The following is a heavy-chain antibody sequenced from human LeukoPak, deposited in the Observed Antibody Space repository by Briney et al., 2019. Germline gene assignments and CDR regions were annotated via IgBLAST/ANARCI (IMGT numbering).Heavy chain of an antibody. CDR3: AKDVSTAGDSYYFYFCMDV. CDR1: GFAFSLVT. Sequence: GGSLRLSCAPSGFAFSLVTVNWIRQAPGKGLQWVASINSDGSDTYYADSVRRRYTLSRDNAKNSFFLQMNSLRVEDTAIYFCAKDVSTAGDSYYFYFCMDVWGRGTTVTVSS. CDR2: INSDGSDT. J-gene: IGHJ6*02. D-gene: IGHD2-21*02. V-gene: IGHV3-21*01.